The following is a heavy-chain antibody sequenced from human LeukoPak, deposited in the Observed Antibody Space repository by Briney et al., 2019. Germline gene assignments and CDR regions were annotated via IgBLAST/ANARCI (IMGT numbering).Heavy chain of an antibody. D-gene: IGHD3-22*01. J-gene: IGHJ4*02. CDR2: IYSGGST. V-gene: IGHV3-66*01. CDR3: TRGQDYYDSSGYYAFDY. Sequence: PGGSLRLSCAASGFTVSSNYMSWVRQAPGKGLEWVSVIYSGGSTYYADSVKGRFTISRDNSKNTLYLQMNSLRAEDTAVYYCTRGQDYYDSSGYYAFDYWGQGTLVTVSS. CDR1: GFTVSSNY.